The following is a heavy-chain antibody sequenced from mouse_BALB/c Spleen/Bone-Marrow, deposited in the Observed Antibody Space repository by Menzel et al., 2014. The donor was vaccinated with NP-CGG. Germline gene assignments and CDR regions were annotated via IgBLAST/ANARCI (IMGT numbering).Heavy chain of an antibody. CDR2: ISNGGST. CDR3: ARAPQLLYYFDY. D-gene: IGHD4-1*02. CDR1: GFTFSTYA. Sequence: EVKLVESGGGLVKPGGSLKLSCAASGFTFSTYAMSWVRQTPEKRLEWVASISNGGSTYYQDSVKGRFTISRDNARNILYLQMSSLRSEDTAMYYCARAPQLLYYFDYWGQGTTLTVSS. V-gene: IGHV5-6-5*01. J-gene: IGHJ2*01.